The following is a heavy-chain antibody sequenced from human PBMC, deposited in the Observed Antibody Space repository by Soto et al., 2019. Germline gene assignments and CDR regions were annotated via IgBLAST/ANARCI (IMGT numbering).Heavy chain of an antibody. CDR3: ARDLPPVDY. V-gene: IGHV1-18*01. J-gene: IGHJ4*02. Sequence: QVQLVQSGAEVKKPGASVKVSCKASGYTFSSYFISWVRQAPGQGLEWMGWISAYNGNTNYAQNLQGRVTMTTDTSTSKAYRELRSLRSDDTAAYYCARDLPPVDYWGQGTLVTVSS. CDR2: ISAYNGNT. CDR1: GYTFSSYF.